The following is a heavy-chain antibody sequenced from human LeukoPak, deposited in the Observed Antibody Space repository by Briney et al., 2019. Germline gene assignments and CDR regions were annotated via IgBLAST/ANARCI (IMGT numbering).Heavy chain of an antibody. D-gene: IGHD1-14*01. CDR2: IGIGGRT. V-gene: IGHV3-23*01. CDR1: GFTFSNFA. CDR3: AKTYNGKYEF. Sequence: GGSLRLSCVVSGFTFSNFAMSWVRQAPGKGLERVSSIGIGGRTYYADSVKGRFTIPRDNSANTLNLQMNSLRAEDTAKYYCAKTYNGKYEFWGQGTLVTVST. J-gene: IGHJ4*02.